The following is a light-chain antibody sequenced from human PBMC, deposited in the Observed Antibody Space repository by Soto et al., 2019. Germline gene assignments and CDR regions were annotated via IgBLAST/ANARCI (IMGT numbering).Light chain of an antibody. J-gene: IGKJ4*01. CDR3: HLSYSTLLT. V-gene: IGKV1-39*01. Sequence: DIQMTQSPSSLSASVGDRVTITCRASQSISSYLNWYQQKPGKAPKLLIYAASSLQSGVPSRFSGSGSGTDFTLTISSLQPEDFATYYCHLSYSTLLTFCG. CDR2: AAS. CDR1: QSISSY.